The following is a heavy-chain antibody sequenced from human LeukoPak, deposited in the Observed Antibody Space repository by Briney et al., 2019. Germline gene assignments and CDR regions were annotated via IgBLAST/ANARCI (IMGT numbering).Heavy chain of an antibody. CDR2: INHNGST. V-gene: IGHV4-34*01. CDR3: ARDGSRGIAAAGNFDY. CDR1: GGSFSGYY. Sequence: PSETLSLTCAVYGGSFSGYYWSWIRQPPGKGLEWIGEINHNGSTNYNPSLKSRVTISVDTSKNQFSLKLSSVTAADTAVYYCARDGSRGIAAAGNFDYWGQGTLVTVSS. D-gene: IGHD6-13*01. J-gene: IGHJ4*02.